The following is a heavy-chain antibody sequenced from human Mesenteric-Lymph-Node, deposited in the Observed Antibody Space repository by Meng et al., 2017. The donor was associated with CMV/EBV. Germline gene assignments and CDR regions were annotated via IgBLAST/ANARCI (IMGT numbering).Heavy chain of an antibody. J-gene: IGHJ3*01. D-gene: IGHD3-3*01. CDR3: ARDSDLG. CDR2: ILDGDKT. CDR1: GFTFSSSS. Sequence: GESLKISCAASGFTFSSSSMHWVRQAPGKGLEWVSVILDGDKTNYADSVKGRFTISRDTSKNMVFLQMNSLRLEDTAVYYCARDSDLGWGQGTMVTVSS. V-gene: IGHV3-66*02.